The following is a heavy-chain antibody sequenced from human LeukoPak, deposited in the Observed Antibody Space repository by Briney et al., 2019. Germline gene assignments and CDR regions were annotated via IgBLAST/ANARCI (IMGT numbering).Heavy chain of an antibody. V-gene: IGHV3-7*01. Sequence: GGSLRLSCTASGFTFSNYWMHCVRQAPGKGLEWVANIKQDGSEKYYVDSVKGRFTISRDNAKNSLYLQMSSLRAEDTAVYYCVEINTPWGQGTLVTVSS. D-gene: IGHD1-1*01. J-gene: IGHJ5*02. CDR1: GFTFSNYW. CDR2: IKQDGSEK. CDR3: VEINTP.